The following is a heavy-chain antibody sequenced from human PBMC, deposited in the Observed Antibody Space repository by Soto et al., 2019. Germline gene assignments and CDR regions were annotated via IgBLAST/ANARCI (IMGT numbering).Heavy chain of an antibody. D-gene: IGHD1-26*01. J-gene: IGHJ4*02. V-gene: IGHV3-23*01. CDR3: AKGEGQWALPL. CDR1: EFTFRNNV. Sequence: GGSLRLSCAASEFTFRNNVLSWVRQAPGKGLDWVSGITGSGRDTYYADSVKGRFTISRDNSKNMVFLQMNSLKSEDTAVYFCAKGEGQWALPLWGQGTQVTVSS. CDR2: ITGSGRDT.